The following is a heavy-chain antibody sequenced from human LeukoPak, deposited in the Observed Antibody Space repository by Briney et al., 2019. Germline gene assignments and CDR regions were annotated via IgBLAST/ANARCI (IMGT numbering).Heavy chain of an antibody. V-gene: IGHV4-4*07. Sequence: SETLSLTCTVSGGSISSYYWSWIRQPAGKGLEWIGRIYTSGSTNYNPSLKSRVTMSVDTSKNQFSLKLSSVTAADTAVYYCARVGKNRPWIQLWFKSETDYSFAYWGKGTLVTVSS. CDR1: GGSISSYY. J-gene: IGHJ4*02. CDR2: IYTSGST. D-gene: IGHD5-18*01. CDR3: ARVGKNRPWIQLWFKSETDYSFAY.